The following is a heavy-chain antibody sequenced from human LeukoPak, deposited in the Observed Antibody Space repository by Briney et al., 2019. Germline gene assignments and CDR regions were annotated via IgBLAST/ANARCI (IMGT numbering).Heavy chain of an antibody. D-gene: IGHD1-1*01. CDR2: ISGSGGST. CDR1: GFTFSSYA. Sequence: GGSLRLSCAASGFTFSSYAMSWVRQAPGKGLEWVSAISGSGGSTYYADSVKGRFTISRDNSKNTLYLQMNSLRAEDTAVYYYAKGVTTGKSVASLDYWGQGTLVTVSS. V-gene: IGHV3-23*01. CDR3: AKGVTTGKSVASLDY. J-gene: IGHJ4*02.